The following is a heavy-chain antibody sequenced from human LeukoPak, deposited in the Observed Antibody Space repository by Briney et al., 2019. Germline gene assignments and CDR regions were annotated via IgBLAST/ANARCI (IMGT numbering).Heavy chain of an antibody. D-gene: IGHD3-16*01. V-gene: IGHV3-23*01. CDR2: ISGSGGST. J-gene: IGHJ3*02. Sequence: GGSLRLSCAASGFTFSSYAMSWVRHAPGKGLEWVSAISGSGGSTYYADSVKGRFTISRDNSKNTLYLQMNSLRAEDTAVYYCAKDVAQRVGAFDIWGQGTMVTVSS. CDR1: GFTFSSYA. CDR3: AKDVAQRVGAFDI.